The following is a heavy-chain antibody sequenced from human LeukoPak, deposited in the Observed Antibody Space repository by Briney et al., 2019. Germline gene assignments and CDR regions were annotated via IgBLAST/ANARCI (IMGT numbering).Heavy chain of an antibody. V-gene: IGHV1-2*02. Sequence: GASVKVSCKASGYTFTGYYMHWVRQAPGQGLEWMGWINPNSGGTNYAQKFQGRVTMTRDTSISTAYMELSSLRSEDMAVYYCARGEGYYDSSGYFVYWGQGTLVTVSS. CDR3: ARGEGYYDSSGYFVY. CDR1: GYTFTGYY. J-gene: IGHJ4*02. D-gene: IGHD3-22*01. CDR2: INPNSGGT.